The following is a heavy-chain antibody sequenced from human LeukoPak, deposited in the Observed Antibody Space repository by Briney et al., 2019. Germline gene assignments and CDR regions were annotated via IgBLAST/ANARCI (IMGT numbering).Heavy chain of an antibody. D-gene: IGHD3-10*01. CDR1: GYTLTELS. J-gene: IGHJ4*02. V-gene: IGHV1-18*01. CDR3: ARGPKYYYGSGSLEN. Sequence: ASVKVSCKVSGYTLTELSMHWVRQAPGQGLEWMGWISAYNGNTNYAQKLQGRVTMTTDTSTSTAYMELRSLRSDDTAVYYCARGPKYYYGSGSLENWGQGTLVTVSS. CDR2: ISAYNGNT.